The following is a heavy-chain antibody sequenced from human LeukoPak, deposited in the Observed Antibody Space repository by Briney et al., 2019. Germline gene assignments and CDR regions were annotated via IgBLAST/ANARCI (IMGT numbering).Heavy chain of an antibody. V-gene: IGHV3-23*01. Sequence: GGSLRLSCAASGFTFSTYNMNWVRQAPGKGLEWVSSISSSGGSTYYADSVRGRSTISRDNSKNTLYLQMNSLRAEDTAIYYCAKDLVTGSLDYWGQRTLVTVSS. CDR1: GFTFSTYN. J-gene: IGHJ4*02. D-gene: IGHD3-10*01. CDR2: ISSSGGST. CDR3: AKDLVTGSLDY.